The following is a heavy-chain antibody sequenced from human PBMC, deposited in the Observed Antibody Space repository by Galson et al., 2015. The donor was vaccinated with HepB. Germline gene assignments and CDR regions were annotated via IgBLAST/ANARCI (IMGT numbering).Heavy chain of an antibody. CDR3: TRRYDILTGYYPADFYYYYGMDV. CDR1: GFTFSGSA. CDR2: IRSKANSYAT. J-gene: IGHJ6*02. Sequence: SLRLSCAASGFTFSGSAMHWVRQASGKGLEWVGRIRSKANSYATAYAASVKGRFTISRDDSKNTAYLQMNSLKTEDTAVYYCTRRYDILTGYYPADFYYYYGMDVWGQGTTVTVSS. D-gene: IGHD3-9*01. V-gene: IGHV3-73*01.